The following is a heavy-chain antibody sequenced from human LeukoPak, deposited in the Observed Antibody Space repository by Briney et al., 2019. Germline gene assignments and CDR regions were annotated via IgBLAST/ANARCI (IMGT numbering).Heavy chain of an antibody. J-gene: IGHJ4*02. CDR3: ARGPASYYGDYEVY. Sequence: GGSLRLSCAASGFTFSSYSMNWVRQAPGKGLEWVSSISSSSSYIYYADSVKGRFTISRDNAKNSLYLQMNSLRAEDTAVCYCARGPASYYGDYEVYWGQGTLVTVSS. CDR2: ISSSSSYI. V-gene: IGHV3-21*01. D-gene: IGHD4-17*01. CDR1: GFTFSSYS.